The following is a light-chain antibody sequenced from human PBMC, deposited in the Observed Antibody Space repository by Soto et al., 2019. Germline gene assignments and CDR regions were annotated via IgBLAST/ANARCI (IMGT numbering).Light chain of an antibody. CDR1: QSISSR. Sequence: DIQMTQSPSTLSASVGDRVTITCRASQSISSRLAWYQQKPGKAPKLLIYDASSLESGVPSRFSGSGSGTEFPLTNGSLHPDDFAAYYCQQYNGYSAWTFGQRTTVEI. CDR2: DAS. J-gene: IGKJ1*01. V-gene: IGKV1-5*01. CDR3: QQYNGYSAWT.